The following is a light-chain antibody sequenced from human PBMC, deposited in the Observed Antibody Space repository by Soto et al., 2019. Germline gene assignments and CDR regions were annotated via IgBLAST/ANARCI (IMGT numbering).Light chain of an antibody. CDR1: QGISNY. Sequence: DIQVTQSPSFLSSSVGDRVTITCRASQGISNYLAWYQQKPWRTPKLLIYTASTLHSGVPSRFSGSGSGTEFTLPISSLQPEDFATYYCQQFNNYSRTVGQGTKLEIK. J-gene: IGKJ2*01. CDR2: TAS. V-gene: IGKV1-9*01. CDR3: QQFNNYSRT.